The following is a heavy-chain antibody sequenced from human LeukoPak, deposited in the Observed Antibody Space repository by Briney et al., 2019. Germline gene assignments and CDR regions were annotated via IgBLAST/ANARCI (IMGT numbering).Heavy chain of an antibody. CDR3: ASGHKYYDFWSGYYERSGYAFDI. CDR2: IYYRGST. Sequence: SETLSLTCTDSGGSISSYYWSWIRQPPGKGLGWVGYIYYRGSTNYNPSLKSRVTIPVDTSKNQFSLKLSSVTAADTAVYYCASGHKYYDFWSGYYERSGYAFDIWGQGTMVTVSS. V-gene: IGHV4-59*01. CDR1: GGSISSYY. D-gene: IGHD3-3*01. J-gene: IGHJ3*02.